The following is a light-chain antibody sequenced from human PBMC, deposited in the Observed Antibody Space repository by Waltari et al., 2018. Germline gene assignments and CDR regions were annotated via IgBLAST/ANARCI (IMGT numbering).Light chain of an antibody. J-gene: IGKJ4*01. V-gene: IGKV3-11*01. CDR2: DAA. Sequence: ELVLTQAPATLSLSPGERATRSCRARQSISRYLAWYQQKPGQAPRLLIYDAANRATGIPARFSGSGSGTDFTLTISSLEPEDFAVYYCQHRYNWPLTFGGGTKVEIK. CDR3: QHRYNWPLT. CDR1: QSISRY.